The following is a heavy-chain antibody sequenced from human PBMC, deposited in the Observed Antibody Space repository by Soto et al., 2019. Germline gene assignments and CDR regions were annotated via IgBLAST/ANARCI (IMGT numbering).Heavy chain of an antibody. D-gene: IGHD6-19*01. V-gene: IGHV1-2*02. J-gene: IGHJ4*02. CDR1: GYTFSGFY. CDR3: ASAAVTGTAGLDF. Sequence: QVQLVQSGAEVKKPGASVKVSCKASGYTFSGFYMHWVRQAPGQGLEWMGWINPNSGGTKSAEKFQGRVTMTRDTSISTAYMELSRLTSDDTAVYYCASAAVTGTAGLDFWGQGTQVTVSS. CDR2: INPNSGGT.